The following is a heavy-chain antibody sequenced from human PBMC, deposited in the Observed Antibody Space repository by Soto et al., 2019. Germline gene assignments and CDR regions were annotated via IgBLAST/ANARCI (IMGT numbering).Heavy chain of an antibody. D-gene: IGHD5-18*01. J-gene: IGHJ6*03. Sequence: QVQLVESGGGLVKPGGSLRLSCAASGFTFSDYYMSWIRQAPGKGLEWVSYISSSGSTIYYADSVKGRFTISRDNAKNPLYLLMNNRRAEDTGGYYCARVFSFVQLWPERRRYYYYYMDVWGKGTTVPVSS. CDR1: GFTFSDYY. CDR3: ARVFSFVQLWPERRRYYYYYMDV. CDR2: ISSSGSTI. V-gene: IGHV3-11*01.